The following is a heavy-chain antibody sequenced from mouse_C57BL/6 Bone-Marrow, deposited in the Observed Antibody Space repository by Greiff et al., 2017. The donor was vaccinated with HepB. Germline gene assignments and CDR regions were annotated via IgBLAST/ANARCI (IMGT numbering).Heavy chain of an antibody. CDR1: GYTFTSYW. CDR3: TTGGIYYDYDGFDY. J-gene: IGHJ2*01. V-gene: IGHV1-5*01. CDR2: IYPGNSDT. Sequence: EVQLQQSGTVLARPGASVKMSCKTSGYTFTSYWMHWVKQRPGQGLEWIGAIYPGNSDTSYNQKFKGKAKLTAVTSASTAYMELSSLTNEDSAVYYCTTGGIYYDYDGFDYWGQGTTLTVSS. D-gene: IGHD2-4*01.